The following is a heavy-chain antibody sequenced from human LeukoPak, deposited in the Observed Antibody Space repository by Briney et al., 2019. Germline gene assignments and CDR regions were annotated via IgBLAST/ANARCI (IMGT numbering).Heavy chain of an antibody. D-gene: IGHD1-26*01. CDR2: INKKDKGYAT. V-gene: IGHV3-73*01. CDR1: GFTFSGSA. CDR3: TRDSGTYNWFDP. J-gene: IGHJ5*02. Sequence: GGSLKLSCAASGFTFSGSAIHWVRQSSGKGLEWVAQINKKDKGYATATSYAASVKGRFTISRDDSINTAYLQMKSLKTEDTALYYCTRDSGTYNWFDPWGQGTLVTVSS.